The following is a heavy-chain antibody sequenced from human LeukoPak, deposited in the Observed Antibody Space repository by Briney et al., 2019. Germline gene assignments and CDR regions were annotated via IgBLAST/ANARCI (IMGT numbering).Heavy chain of an antibody. CDR2: INPSGGST. CDR1: GYTFTSYY. V-gene: IGHV1-46*01. D-gene: IGHD1-26*01. Sequence: GASVKVSCKASGYTFTSYYMHWVRQAPGQGLEWMGIINPSGGSTSYAQKFQGRVTMTRDTSTSTVYMELSGLRSEDTAVYYCGVGATPDAFDIWGQGTMVTVSS. CDR3: GVGATPDAFDI. J-gene: IGHJ3*02.